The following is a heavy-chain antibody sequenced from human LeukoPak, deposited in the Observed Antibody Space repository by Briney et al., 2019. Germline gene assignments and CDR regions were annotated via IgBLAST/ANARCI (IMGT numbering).Heavy chain of an antibody. Sequence: GGSLRLSCAVSGFTFSSYAMNWVRQAPGKGLEWVSGISGSGTGTYYADSVKGRFTISRDNSKNTLYLQMNSLRAEDTAVYYCARMVREFYTISYYFDHWGQGTLVTVSS. CDR3: ARMVREFYTISYYFDH. CDR2: ISGSGTGT. D-gene: IGHD2-8*01. J-gene: IGHJ4*02. V-gene: IGHV3-23*01. CDR1: GFTFSSYA.